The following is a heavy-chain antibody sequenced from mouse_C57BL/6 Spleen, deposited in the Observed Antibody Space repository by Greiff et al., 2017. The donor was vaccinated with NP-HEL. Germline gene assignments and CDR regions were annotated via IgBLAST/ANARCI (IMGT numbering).Heavy chain of an antibody. J-gene: IGHJ2*01. Sequence: QVQLQQPGAELVKPGASVKLSCKASGYTFTSYWMHWVKQRPGQGLAWIGMIHPNSGSTNYNEKFKSKATLTVDKSSSTAYMQLSSLTSEDSAVYYCARGLTVVARNYWGQGTTLTVSS. CDR1: GYTFTSYW. V-gene: IGHV1-64*01. CDR3: ARGLTVVARNY. D-gene: IGHD1-1*01. CDR2: IHPNSGST.